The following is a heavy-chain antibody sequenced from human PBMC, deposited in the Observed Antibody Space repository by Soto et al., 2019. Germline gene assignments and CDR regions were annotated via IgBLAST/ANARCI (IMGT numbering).Heavy chain of an antibody. CDR1: GFTFSSYA. CDR3: AKDRFSGITMIVVVITEGDAFDI. CDR2: ISGSGGST. Sequence: HPGGSLRLSCAASGFTFSSYAMSWVRQAPGKGLEWVSAISGSGGSTYYADSVKGRFTISRDNSKDTLYLQMNSLRAEDTAVYYCAKDRFSGITMIVVVITEGDAFDIWGQGTMVTVSS. J-gene: IGHJ3*02. V-gene: IGHV3-23*01. D-gene: IGHD3-22*01.